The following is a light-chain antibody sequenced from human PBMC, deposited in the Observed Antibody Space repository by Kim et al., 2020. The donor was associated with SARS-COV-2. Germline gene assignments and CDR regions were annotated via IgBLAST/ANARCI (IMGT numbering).Light chain of an antibody. J-gene: IGLJ3*02. CDR1: RSNTGRNT. CDR3: AAWDDSLNGWV. V-gene: IGLV1-44*01. Sequence: QLVLTQPPSASGTPGQRVTISCSGGRSNTGRNTVSWYQQLPGAAPKLLIYTSNQRPSGVPDRFSGSKSGTSASLAISGLQSEDEADYYCAAWDDSLNGWVFGGGTQLTVL. CDR2: TSN.